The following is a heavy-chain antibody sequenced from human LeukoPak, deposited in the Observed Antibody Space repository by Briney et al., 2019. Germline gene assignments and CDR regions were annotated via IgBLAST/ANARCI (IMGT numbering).Heavy chain of an antibody. D-gene: IGHD4-23*01. J-gene: IGHJ3*02. Sequence: GGSLRLSCAASGFTFTTYWMSWVRQAPGKVLEWVANINQDGSEKYYVDSVKGRFTISRDNAKNSLYLQMNSLRAEDTAVYYCARDDGGLDAFDIWGQGTMVTVSS. V-gene: IGHV3-7*01. CDR3: ARDDGGLDAFDI. CDR1: GFTFTTYW. CDR2: INQDGSEK.